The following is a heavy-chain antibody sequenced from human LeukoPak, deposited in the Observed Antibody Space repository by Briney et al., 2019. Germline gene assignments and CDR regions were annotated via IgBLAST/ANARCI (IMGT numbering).Heavy chain of an antibody. D-gene: IGHD2-2*01. J-gene: IGHJ2*01. V-gene: IGHV4-4*07. CDR3: ASGGYCSSTSCLFDL. CDR1: GGSINNFY. CDR2: IYATGDT. Sequence: SETLSLTCTVSGGSINNFYWTWIRQPAGRGLEWIGRIYATGDTNYNPSLRSRLTLSVDTSKNQFSLKLSSVTAADTAVYYCASGGYCSSTSCLFDLWGRGTLVTVSS.